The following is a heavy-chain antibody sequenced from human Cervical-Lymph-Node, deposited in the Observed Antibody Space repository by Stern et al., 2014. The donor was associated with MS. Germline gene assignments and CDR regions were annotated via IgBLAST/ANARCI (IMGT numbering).Heavy chain of an antibody. Sequence: EVQLVESGGGLVQPGGSLKLSCAGSGFTFSGSAMHWVRQASGKGLEWVGRIRTKANSYATLYPASVKGRCTISRDDSKNTTYLHMNSLKTEDTAVYYCTRSRDGSLGYWGQGTLVTVSS. CDR1: GFTFSGSA. CDR3: TRSRDGSLGY. V-gene: IGHV3-73*01. CDR2: IRTKANSYAT. J-gene: IGHJ4*02.